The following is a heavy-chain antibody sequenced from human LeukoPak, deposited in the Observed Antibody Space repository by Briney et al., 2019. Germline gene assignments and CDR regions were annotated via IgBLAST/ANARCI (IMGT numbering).Heavy chain of an antibody. V-gene: IGHV3-30*02. CDR1: GFTFSSFA. Sequence: PGGSLRLSCEASGFTFSSFAMHWVRQAPGKGLEWVAFVRFDGSNKYYADSVKGRFTISRDNSKNTLYLQMNSLRAEDTAVYYCARGGYDILTGDWFDPWGQGTLVTVSS. CDR3: ARGGYDILTGDWFDP. J-gene: IGHJ5*02. CDR2: VRFDGSNK. D-gene: IGHD3-9*01.